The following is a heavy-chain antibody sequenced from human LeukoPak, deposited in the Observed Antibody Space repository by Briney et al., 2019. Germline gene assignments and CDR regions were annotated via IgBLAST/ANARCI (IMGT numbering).Heavy chain of an antibody. J-gene: IGHJ5*02. Sequence: SETLSLTCTVSGGSISSSSYFWGWIRQPPGKGLEWIGTIYYSGSTYHNPSLKSRVTVSVDTSKNQFSLKLSSVTAADTAVYYCARMKAGWFDPWGQGTLVTVSS. CDR3: ARMKAGWFDP. CDR2: IYYSGST. CDR1: GGSISSSSYF. V-gene: IGHV4-39*01.